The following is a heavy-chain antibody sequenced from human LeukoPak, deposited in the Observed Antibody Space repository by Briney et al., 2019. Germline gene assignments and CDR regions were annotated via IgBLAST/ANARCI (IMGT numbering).Heavy chain of an antibody. J-gene: IGHJ6*02. Sequence: PGGSLRLSCAASGFSFSSYWMNWVRRAPGKGLEWLANIKEDGSKKYYVDSVKGRFTISRDNAKNSPYLQMDSLRAEDTAVYYCARDPGRQYSSIADVWGQGTTVTVSS. CDR2: IKEDGSKK. D-gene: IGHD6-19*01. V-gene: IGHV3-7*03. CDR1: GFSFSSYW. CDR3: ARDPGRQYSSIADV.